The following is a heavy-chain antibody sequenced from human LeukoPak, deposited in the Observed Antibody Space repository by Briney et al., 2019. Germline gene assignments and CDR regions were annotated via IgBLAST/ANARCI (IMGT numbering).Heavy chain of an antibody. J-gene: IGHJ4*02. V-gene: IGHV4-39*01. D-gene: IGHD1-26*01. CDR1: GGSISSSSYY. Sequence: SSETLSLTCTVSGGSISSSSYYWGWIRQPPGKGLEWIGSIYYSGSTYYNPSLKSRVTVSVDTSKNQFSLKLSSVTAADTAVYYCARLEWELPTQYYFDYWGQGTLVTVSS. CDR2: IYYSGST. CDR3: ARLEWELPTQYYFDY.